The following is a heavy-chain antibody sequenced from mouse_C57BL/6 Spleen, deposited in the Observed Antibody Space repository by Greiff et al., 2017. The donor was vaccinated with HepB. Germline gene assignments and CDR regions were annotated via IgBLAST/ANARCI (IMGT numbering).Heavy chain of an antibody. Sequence: QVQLKESGPGLVAPSQSLSITCTVSGFSLTSYGVHWVRQPPGKGLEWLGVIWAGGSTNYNSALMSRLSISKDNSKTKVVLKMNSLQTDETAMYYCARLEDIWGEGTTLTDSS. CDR3: ARLEDI. J-gene: IGHJ2*01. CDR2: IWAGGST. V-gene: IGHV2-9*02. CDR1: GFSLTSYG. D-gene: IGHD1-3*01.